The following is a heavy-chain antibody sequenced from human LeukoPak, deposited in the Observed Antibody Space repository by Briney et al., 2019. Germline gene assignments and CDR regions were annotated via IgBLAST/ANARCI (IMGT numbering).Heavy chain of an antibody. CDR2: MYYSDSI. CDR1: GGSISSGDYL. CDR3: ARPYYYDSRIDP. D-gene: IGHD3-22*01. V-gene: IGHV4-30-4*01. J-gene: IGHJ5*02. Sequence: SETLSLTCTVSGGSISSGDYLWSWIRQPPGEGLEWIAYMYYSDSIYYNPSLKSRVTMSADTSKNQLFLKLSSVTAADTAVYYCARPYYYDSRIDPWGQGILVTVSS.